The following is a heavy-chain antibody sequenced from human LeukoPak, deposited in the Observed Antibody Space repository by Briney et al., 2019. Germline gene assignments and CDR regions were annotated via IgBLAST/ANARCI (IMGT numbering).Heavy chain of an antibody. J-gene: IGHJ4*02. D-gene: IGHD5-18*01. Sequence: SETLSLTCTVSGGSISSYYWSWIRQPAGKGLEWIGRIYTSGSTNYNPSLKSRVTLSVDTSKNQFSLKLSSVTAADTAVYYCARDEKRGYSYGYIDYWGQGTLVTVSS. CDR2: IYTSGST. CDR3: ARDEKRGYSYGYIDY. CDR1: GGSISSYY. V-gene: IGHV4-4*07.